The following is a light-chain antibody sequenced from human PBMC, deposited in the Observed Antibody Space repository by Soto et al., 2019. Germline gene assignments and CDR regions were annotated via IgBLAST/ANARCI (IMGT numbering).Light chain of an antibody. CDR2: EVS. J-gene: IGLJ3*02. V-gene: IGLV2-8*01. CDR1: SSDVGDYNY. CDR3: SSYAGSNNWV. Sequence: QSALTQPPSASGSHGQSVTISCTGTSSDVGDYNYVSWYQQHPGKAPKLMIYEVSKRPSGVPDRFSGSKSGNTASLTVSGLQAEDEADYYCSSYAGSNNWVVGGGTKLTVL.